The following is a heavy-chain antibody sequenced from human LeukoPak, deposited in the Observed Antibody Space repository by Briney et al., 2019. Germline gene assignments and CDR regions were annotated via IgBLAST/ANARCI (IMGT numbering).Heavy chain of an antibody. Sequence: GSLRLSCAASGFTFSDYWMTWVRQAPGKGLEWIGEINHSGSTNYNPSLKSRVTISVDTSKNQFSLKLSSVTAADTAVYYCARPTAYYYDSSGYYYPYWGQGTLVTVSS. CDR2: INHSGST. J-gene: IGHJ4*02. V-gene: IGHV4-34*01. CDR1: GFTFSDYW. D-gene: IGHD3-22*01. CDR3: ARPTAYYYDSSGYYYPY.